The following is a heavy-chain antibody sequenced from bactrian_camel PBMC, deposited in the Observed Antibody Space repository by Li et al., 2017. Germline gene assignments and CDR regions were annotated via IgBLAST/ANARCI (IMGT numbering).Heavy chain of an antibody. D-gene: IGHD6*01. V-gene: IGHV3S53*01. CDR3: AAGKVRESCMEWYFSGKPPGMAEFGY. CDR1: GDMLRTYC. J-gene: IGHJ6*01. Sequence: QVQLVESGGGSVPAGGSLRLSCAASGDMLRTYCTGWFRQPPGKEREGVASIDTEGATKYASAVKGRFTVAKDNAKNTLALQMNSLKSEDTGMYYCAAGKVRESCMEWYFSGKPPGMAEFGYWGQGTQVTVS. CDR2: IDTEGAT.